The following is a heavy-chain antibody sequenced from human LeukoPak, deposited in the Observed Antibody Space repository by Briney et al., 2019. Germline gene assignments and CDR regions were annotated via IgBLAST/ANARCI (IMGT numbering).Heavy chain of an antibody. J-gene: IGHJ4*02. V-gene: IGHV3-48*04. CDR3: ARGGLNYDILTGHYVDPYYFDY. CDR2: ISSSSSTI. Sequence: PGGSLRLSCAASGFTFSSYSMNWVRQAPGKGLEWGSYISSSSSTIYYADSVKGRFTISRDNAKNSLYLQMNSLRAEDTAVYYCARGGLNYDILTGHYVDPYYFDYWGQGTLVTVSS. CDR1: GFTFSSYS. D-gene: IGHD3-9*01.